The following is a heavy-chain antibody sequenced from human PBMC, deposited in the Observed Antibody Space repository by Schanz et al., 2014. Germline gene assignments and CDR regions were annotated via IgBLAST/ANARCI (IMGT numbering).Heavy chain of an antibody. V-gene: IGHV4-31*03. D-gene: IGHD2-15*01. CDR3: ARLVGTSFYYGMDV. CDR2: IYDGGST. J-gene: IGHJ6*02. Sequence: QVQLQESGPGLVKPSQTLSLTCTVSGGSISSGGYYWSWIRQHPGKGLEWIGYIYDGGSTYYNPSLKSRVTMSIDTSENQFSLNLRSVTGADTAVYYCARLVGTSFYYGMDVWGQGTTVTVSS. CDR1: GGSISSGGYY.